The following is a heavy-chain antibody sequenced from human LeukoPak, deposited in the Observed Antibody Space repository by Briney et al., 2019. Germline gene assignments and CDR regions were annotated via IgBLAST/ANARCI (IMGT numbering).Heavy chain of an antibody. D-gene: IGHD2-15*01. CDR2: ISAYNGNT. CDR3: ARALGYCSGGSCPLDNWFDP. V-gene: IGHV1-18*01. Sequence: ASVKVSCKASGYTFTSYAISWVRQAPGQGLEWMGWISAYNGNTNYAQKFQGRVTITADKSTSTAYMELSRLRSEDTAVYYCARALGYCSGGSCPLDNWFDPWGQGTLVTVSS. CDR1: GYTFTSYA. J-gene: IGHJ5*02.